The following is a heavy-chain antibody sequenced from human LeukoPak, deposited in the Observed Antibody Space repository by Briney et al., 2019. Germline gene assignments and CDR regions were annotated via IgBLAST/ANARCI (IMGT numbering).Heavy chain of an antibody. CDR1: GGSISSYY. Sequence: SETLSLTCTVSGGSISSYYWSWIRQPPGKGLEWIGYIYYSGSTNYNPSLKSRVTISVDTSKNQFSLKLSSATAADTAVYYCARDGLYYDSSGLLLWGQGTLVTVSS. J-gene: IGHJ4*02. V-gene: IGHV4-59*01. CDR3: ARDGLYYDSSGLLL. D-gene: IGHD3-22*01. CDR2: IYYSGST.